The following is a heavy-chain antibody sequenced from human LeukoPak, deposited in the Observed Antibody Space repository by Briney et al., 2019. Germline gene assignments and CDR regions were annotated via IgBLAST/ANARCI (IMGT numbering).Heavy chain of an antibody. CDR3: ASGLRRNAFDI. CDR1: GYSISSGYY. D-gene: IGHD4-17*01. CDR2: IHRSGCT. J-gene: IGHJ3*02. Sequence: SETLSLTCTVSGYSISSGYYWGWIRQPPGKGLEWLGSIHRSGCTYYTPSLKSRVTISVDTSKNPFSLKLSSVTAADTAVYYCASGLRRNAFDIWGQGTMVTVSS. V-gene: IGHV4-38-2*02.